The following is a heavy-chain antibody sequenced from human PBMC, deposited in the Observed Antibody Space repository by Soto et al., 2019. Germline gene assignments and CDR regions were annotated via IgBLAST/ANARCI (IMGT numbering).Heavy chain of an antibody. D-gene: IGHD6-19*01. J-gene: IGHJ4*02. CDR3: ARHSRTSGWVDY. CDR2: IYYSGST. Sequence: SETLSLTCTVSGGSISSYYWSWIRQPPGKGLEWIGYIYYSGSTNYNPSLKGRVTISVDTSKNQFSLKLSSVTAADTAVYYCARHSRTSGWVDYWGQGTLVTVSS. CDR1: GGSISSYY. V-gene: IGHV4-59*08.